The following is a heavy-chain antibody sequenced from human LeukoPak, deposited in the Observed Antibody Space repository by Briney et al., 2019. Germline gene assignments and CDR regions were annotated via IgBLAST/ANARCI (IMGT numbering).Heavy chain of an antibody. CDR3: ARIPILPYYYYYYMDV. CDR1: GFTFISYS. J-gene: IGHJ6*03. V-gene: IGHV3-48*01. Sequence: GGSLGLSCAASGFTFISYSMNWVRQAPGRGREWVSYISSSSSTIYYADSVKGRFTISRDNAKNSLYLQMNSLRAEDTAVYYCARIPILPYYYYYYMDVWGKGTTVTVSS. CDR2: ISSSSSTI.